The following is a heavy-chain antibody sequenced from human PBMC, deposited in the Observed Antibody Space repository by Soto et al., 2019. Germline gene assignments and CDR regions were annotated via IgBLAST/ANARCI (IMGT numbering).Heavy chain of an antibody. V-gene: IGHV4-61*01. J-gene: IGHJ4*02. Sequence: SETLSLTCTVSGDSVSSSSYYWSWVRQPPGKGLEWIGFIYYTGSTNYNRSLRSRVTLSVDTSKNQFSLTLNSVTAADTAVYYCERAPGIITGTGRLDYWGLGALVTVYS. D-gene: IGHD1-7*01. CDR2: IYYTGST. CDR3: ERAPGIITGTGRLDY. CDR1: GDSVSSSSYY.